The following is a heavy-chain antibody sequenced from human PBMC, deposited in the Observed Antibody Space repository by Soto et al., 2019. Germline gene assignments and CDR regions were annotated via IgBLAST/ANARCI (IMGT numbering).Heavy chain of an antibody. J-gene: IGHJ3*02. CDR3: ARDSIAAAGTGGAFDI. D-gene: IGHD6-13*01. Sequence: ASVKVSCKASGYTFTSYGISWVRQAPGQGLEWMGWISAYNGNTNYAQKLQGRVTMTTDTSTSTAYMELRSLRSDDTAVYYCARDSIAAAGTGGAFDIWGQGTMVTVSS. CDR1: GYTFTSYG. CDR2: ISAYNGNT. V-gene: IGHV1-18*01.